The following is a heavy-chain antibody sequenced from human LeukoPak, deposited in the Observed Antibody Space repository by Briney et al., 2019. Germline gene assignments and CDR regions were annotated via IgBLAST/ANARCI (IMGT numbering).Heavy chain of an antibody. CDR1: GGTFSGDT. CDR2: IIPILGIA. V-gene: IGHV1-69*04. Sequence: ASVKVSCKASGGTFSGDTISWVRQAPGEGLEWMGRIIPILGIANYAQKFQGRVTITADKSTSTAYMELSSLRSEDTAVYYCARDNGDGSDYWGQGTLVTVSS. J-gene: IGHJ4*02. D-gene: IGHD4-17*01. CDR3: ARDNGDGSDY.